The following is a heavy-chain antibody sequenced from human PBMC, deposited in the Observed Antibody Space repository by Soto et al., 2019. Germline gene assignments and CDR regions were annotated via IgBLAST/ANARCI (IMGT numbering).Heavy chain of an antibody. V-gene: IGHV2-5*02. CDR3: AHSVVAGLGYYFDY. CDR1: GFSLSSTRVA. J-gene: IGHJ4*02. Sequence: QITLKESGPPLVKPTQTLTLTCTFSGFSLSSTRVAVGWIRQPPGKALEWLALIYWDDDKRYSPFLKSRLTLPKDTSKNQVVLTMTNMDPVDTATYYCAHSVVAGLGYYFDYWGQGTLVTVSS. D-gene: IGHD6-19*01. CDR2: IYWDDDK.